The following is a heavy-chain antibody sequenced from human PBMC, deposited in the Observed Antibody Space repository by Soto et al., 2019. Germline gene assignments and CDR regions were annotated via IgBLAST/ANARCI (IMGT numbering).Heavy chain of an antibody. CDR1: GGAFSDYA. J-gene: IGHJ6*02. D-gene: IGHD2-15*01. CDR2: IMPIFRAP. Sequence: QVQLVQSGAEVKKPGSSVKVSCKASGGAFSDYAFSWVRQAPGQGLEWLGGIMPIFRAPDYAQKFQGRVTMPAEEFTRTAYMELNSLRSEATAVYYCASWLKGPDIGNYYYGMAVWGQGTTVTVS. CDR3: ASWLKGPDIGNYYYGMAV. V-gene: IGHV1-69*12.